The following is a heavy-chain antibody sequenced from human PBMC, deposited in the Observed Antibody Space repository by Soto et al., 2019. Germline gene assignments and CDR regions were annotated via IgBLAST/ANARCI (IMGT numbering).Heavy chain of an antibody. V-gene: IGHV4-59*01. CDR1: GGFISTYY. J-gene: IGHJ4*02. CDR3: ARDSTRALGFFDF. CDR2: IHNSGSA. D-gene: IGHD1-26*01. Sequence: PSETLSLTCYVSGGFISTYYWSWIRQPPGKGLEWIGYIHNSGSANYNPSLQSRVTISVDTFNNSFSLRLTSVTAADTAVYYCARDSTRALGFFDFWGQGTLVTV.